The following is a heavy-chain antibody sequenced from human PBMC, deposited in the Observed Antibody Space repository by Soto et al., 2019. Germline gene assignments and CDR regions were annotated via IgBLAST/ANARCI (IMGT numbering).Heavy chain of an antibody. CDR1: GGTFSSYA. J-gene: IGHJ5*02. D-gene: IGHD1-1*01. CDR2: IIPIFGTA. CDR3: ASLGGNAISGWFDP. Sequence: ASVKVSCKASGGTFSSYAISWVRQAPGQGLEWMGGIIPIFGTANYAQKFQGRVTITADKSTSTAYMEPSSLRSEDTAVYYCASLGGNAISGWFDPWGQGTLVTVSS. V-gene: IGHV1-69*06.